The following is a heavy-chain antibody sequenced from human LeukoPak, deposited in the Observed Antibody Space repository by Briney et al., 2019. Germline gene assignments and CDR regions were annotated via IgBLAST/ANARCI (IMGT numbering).Heavy chain of an antibody. Sequence: SVKVSCKASGGTFSSYAISWVRQAPGQGLEWMGGIIPIFGTANYAQKFQGRVTITADESTSTAYMELSSLRSEDTAEYYCARGYCSSTSCYYYYGMDVWGQGTTVTVSS. CDR1: GGTFSSYA. CDR2: IIPIFGTA. V-gene: IGHV1-69*13. J-gene: IGHJ6*02. CDR3: ARGYCSSTSCYYYYGMDV. D-gene: IGHD2-2*01.